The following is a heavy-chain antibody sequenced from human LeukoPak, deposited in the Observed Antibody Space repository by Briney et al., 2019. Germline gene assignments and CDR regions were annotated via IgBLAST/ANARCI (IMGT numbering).Heavy chain of an antibody. J-gene: IGHJ6*02. CDR3: TRNRGLDV. Sequence: GGSLRLSCAASGFTFSSFWMSWVRQAPGKGLEWVANIKPEGSDKYYVDSVKGRFTISRDNAKNSLYLQMNSLRAEDTAVYYCTRNRGLDVWGQGTTVTVSS. CDR1: GFTFSSFW. V-gene: IGHV3-7*01. CDR2: IKPEGSDK. D-gene: IGHD6-25*01.